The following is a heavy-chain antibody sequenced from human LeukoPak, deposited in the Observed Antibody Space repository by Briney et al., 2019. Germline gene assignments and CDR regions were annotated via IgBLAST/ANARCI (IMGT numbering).Heavy chain of an antibody. V-gene: IGHV3-74*01. J-gene: IGHJ4*02. CDR1: EFTFSSYW. D-gene: IGHD1-7*01. Sequence: GGSLRLSCTASEFTFSSYWMHWVRQPPGKGLVWVSRINSDGSSTSCADAVKGRFTISRDNAKNTLYLRMNSLRAEDTAVYYCARGGLTGTTIPYFDYWGQGTLVTVSS. CDR2: INSDGSST. CDR3: ARGGLTGTTIPYFDY.